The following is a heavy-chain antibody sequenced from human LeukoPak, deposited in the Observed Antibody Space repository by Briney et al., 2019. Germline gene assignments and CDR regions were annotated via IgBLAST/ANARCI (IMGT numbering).Heavy chain of an antibody. CDR1: GGSFSGYY. Sequence: SETLSLTCAVYGGSFSGYYWSWIRQPPGKGLEWIGEINHSGSTNYNPSLKSRVTISVDTSKNQFSLKLSSVTAADTAVYYCARRGLRWPTAFDIWGQGTMVTVSS. CDR3: ARRGLRWPTAFDI. CDR2: INHSGST. J-gene: IGHJ3*02. D-gene: IGHD4-23*01. V-gene: IGHV4-34*01.